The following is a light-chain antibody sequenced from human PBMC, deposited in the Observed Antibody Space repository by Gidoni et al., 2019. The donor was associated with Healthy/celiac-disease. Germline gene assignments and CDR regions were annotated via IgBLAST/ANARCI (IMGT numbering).Light chain of an antibody. Sequence: SYELTQPPSVSVSPGQTARITCSGDAFPKKYAYWYQQKSGQAPVLVIYEDSKRPSGIPERFSGSSSGTMATLTISGAQVEDEADYYCYSTDSSGNHRVFGGGTKLTXL. V-gene: IGLV3-10*01. J-gene: IGLJ2*01. CDR2: EDS. CDR3: YSTDSSGNHRV. CDR1: AFPKKY.